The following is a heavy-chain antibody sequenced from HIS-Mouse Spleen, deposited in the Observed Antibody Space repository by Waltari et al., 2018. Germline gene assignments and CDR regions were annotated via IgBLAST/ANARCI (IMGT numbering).Heavy chain of an antibody. CDR3: AREIPYSSSWYDWYFDL. Sequence: QLQLQESGPGLVKPSETLSLTCTVSGGSISSSSYYWGWIRQPPGKGLEWIGSIYYSGSTYSNPSRKSRVTISVDTSKNQFSLKLSSVTAADTAVYYCAREIPYSSSWYDWYFDLWAVAPWSLSPQ. CDR2: IYYSGST. D-gene: IGHD6-13*01. J-gene: IGHJ2*01. CDR1: GGSISSSSYY. V-gene: IGHV4-39*07.